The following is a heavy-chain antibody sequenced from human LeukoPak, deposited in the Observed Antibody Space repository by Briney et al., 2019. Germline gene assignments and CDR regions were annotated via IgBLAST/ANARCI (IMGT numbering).Heavy chain of an antibody. D-gene: IGHD6-19*01. CDR1: GFTFSNYA. CDR2: ITGSGSTT. V-gene: IGHV3-23*01. J-gene: IGHJ4*02. CDR3: ATAGGSSGSYPLIY. Sequence: GGSLRLSCAASGFTFSNYAMNWVRQAPGKGLERVSVITGSGSTTFYADSVKGRFTTSRDNSKCTVFLQMNSLRVEDTAVYYCATAGGSSGSYPLIYWGQGVLVTVSS.